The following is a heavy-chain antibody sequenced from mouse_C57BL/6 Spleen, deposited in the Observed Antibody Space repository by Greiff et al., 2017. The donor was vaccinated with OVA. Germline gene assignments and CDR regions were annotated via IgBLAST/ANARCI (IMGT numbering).Heavy chain of an antibody. CDR2: IWSGGST. CDR3: AKYGNYEDWFAY. CDR1: GFSLTSYG. J-gene: IGHJ3*01. V-gene: IGHV2-2*01. D-gene: IGHD2-1*01. Sequence: QVQLKESGPGLVQPSQSLSITCTVSGFSLTSYGVHWVRQSPGKGLEWLGVIWSGGSTDYNAAFISRLSISKDNSKSQVFFKMNSLQADDTAIYYCAKYGNYEDWFAYWGQGTLVTVSA.